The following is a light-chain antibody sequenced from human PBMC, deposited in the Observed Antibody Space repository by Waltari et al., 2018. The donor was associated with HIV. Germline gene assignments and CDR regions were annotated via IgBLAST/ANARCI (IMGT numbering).Light chain of an antibody. V-gene: IGLV3-21*02. CDR2: DDV. CDR1: KSGSKN. Sequence: FVPPQPHSVSVAPGHTARINCGANKSGSKNVQWYQQKSGQAPVLVVYDDVGRPSGIPERFAGSNSGNTAILTISRVEAGDEADYYCQVWDSSSDHLFGGGTKLTVL. J-gene: IGLJ2*01. CDR3: QVWDSSSDHL.